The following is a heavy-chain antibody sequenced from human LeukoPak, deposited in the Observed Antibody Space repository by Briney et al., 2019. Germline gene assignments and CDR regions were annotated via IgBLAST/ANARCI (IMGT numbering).Heavy chain of an antibody. V-gene: IGHV1-46*01. J-gene: IGHJ4*02. CDR3: ARPPYGANSLYYFDY. Sequence: ASVKVSCKASGYTFTRYYIHWGRQAPGQGLEWMGIINPSGGSTSYAQKFPGRVTMTRDTSTSTVYMELSSLRSEDTAVYYCARPPYGANSLYYFDYWGQGTLVTVSS. CDR2: INPSGGST. D-gene: IGHD4-23*01. CDR1: GYTFTRYY.